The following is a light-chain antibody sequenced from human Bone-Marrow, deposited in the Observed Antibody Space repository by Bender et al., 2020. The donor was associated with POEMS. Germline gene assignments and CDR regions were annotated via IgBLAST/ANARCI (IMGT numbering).Light chain of an antibody. V-gene: IGLV2-8*01. J-gene: IGLJ2*01. CDR3: SSYAGSNNVV. CDR1: SSDVGYYNY. CDR2: EVT. Sequence: QSALTQPPSASGSPGQSVTISCTGTSSDVGYYNYVSWYQQHPGKAPKLIISEVTKRPSGVPDRFSGSKSGNTASLTVSGLQAEDEADYYCSSYAGSNNVVFGGGTRLTVL.